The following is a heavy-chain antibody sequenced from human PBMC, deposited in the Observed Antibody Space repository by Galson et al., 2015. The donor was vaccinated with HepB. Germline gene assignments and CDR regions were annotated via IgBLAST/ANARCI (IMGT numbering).Heavy chain of an antibody. D-gene: IGHD3-22*01. Sequence: SLRLSCAASGFTFGIYWMHWVRHPPGGGPVWVSHINHDGTNVRYADSVKGRFTISRDNAKNTLYLQMNSLRDEDTAVYYCLHDSDGPDYWGQGTMVAVSS. CDR2: INHDGTNV. V-gene: IGHV3-74*01. CDR1: GFTFGIYW. J-gene: IGHJ4*02. CDR3: LHDSDGPDY.